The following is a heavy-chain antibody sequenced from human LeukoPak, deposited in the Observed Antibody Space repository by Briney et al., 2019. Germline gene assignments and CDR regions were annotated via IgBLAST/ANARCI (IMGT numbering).Heavy chain of an antibody. D-gene: IGHD3-22*01. V-gene: IGHV3-33*01. CDR2: IWYDGSNK. Sequence: TGGSLRLSCAASGFSFSSYGMDWVRQAPGKGLEWVAAIWYDGSNKFYANSVKGRFTISRDNTKNTLYLQMNSLSAEDTAVYYCAATLTYYYDSSGYSGAFDIWGQGKMATVSS. CDR3: AATLTYYYDSSGYSGAFDI. J-gene: IGHJ3*02. CDR1: GFSFSSYG.